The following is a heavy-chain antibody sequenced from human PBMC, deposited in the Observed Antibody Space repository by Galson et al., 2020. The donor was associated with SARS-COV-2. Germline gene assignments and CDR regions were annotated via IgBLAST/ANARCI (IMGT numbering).Heavy chain of an antibody. CDR2: ISSSGTTI. J-gene: IGHJ4*02. V-gene: IGHV3-11*04. D-gene: IGHD3-3*01. CDR1: GFTFNDYY. CDR3: ARGMEGWLQFLEY. Sequence: GESLKISCAASGFTFNDYYMSWIRQAPGKGLEWVSYISSSGTTIYSADSMKGRFTISRDNAKNSLFLQMNSLRAEDTAVYYCARGMEGWLQFLEYWGQGTLVTVSS.